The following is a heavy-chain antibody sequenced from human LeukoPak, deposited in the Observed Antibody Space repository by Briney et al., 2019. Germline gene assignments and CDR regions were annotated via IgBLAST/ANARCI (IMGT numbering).Heavy chain of an antibody. V-gene: IGHV3-64*01. Sequence: GGCLRLSCAASGFTFSSNAMHWVRQAPGKGLEYVSAISSNGGSTYYANSVKGRLHISRDNSKNTLYLQMGSLRAEDMAVYYCASGSYSPRFGAYWGQGTLVTVSS. J-gene: IGHJ4*02. CDR2: ISSNGGST. CDR1: GFTFSSNA. D-gene: IGHD1-26*01. CDR3: ASGSYSPRFGAY.